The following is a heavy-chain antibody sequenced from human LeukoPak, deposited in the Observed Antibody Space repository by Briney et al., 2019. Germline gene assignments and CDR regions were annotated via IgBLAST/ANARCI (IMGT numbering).Heavy chain of an antibody. CDR2: IIPIFGTA. V-gene: IGHV1-69*06. CDR1: GYTFTSYY. Sequence: GASVKVSCKASGYTFTSYYMHWVRQAPGQGLEWMGGIIPIFGTANYAQKFQGRVTITADKSTSTAYMELSSLRSEDTAVYYCARDDGSYERYFDYWGQGTLVTVSS. CDR3: ARDDGSYERYFDY. D-gene: IGHD1-26*01. J-gene: IGHJ4*02.